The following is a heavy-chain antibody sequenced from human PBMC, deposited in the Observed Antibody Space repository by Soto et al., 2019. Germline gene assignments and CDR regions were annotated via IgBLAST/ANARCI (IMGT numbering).Heavy chain of an antibody. D-gene: IGHD1-1*01. Sequence: SETLSLTCTVSGGSISSSSYYWGWIRQPPGKGLEWIGSIYYSGSTYYNPSLKSRVTISVDTSKNQFSLKLSSVTAADTAVYYCARHREVGGNWNDVELDYWGQGTLVTVSS. CDR3: ARHREVGGNWNDVELDY. J-gene: IGHJ4*02. V-gene: IGHV4-39*01. CDR1: GGSISSSSYY. CDR2: IYYSGST.